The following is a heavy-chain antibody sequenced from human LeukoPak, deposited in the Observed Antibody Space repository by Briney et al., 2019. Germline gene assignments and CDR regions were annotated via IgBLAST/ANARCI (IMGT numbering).Heavy chain of an antibody. J-gene: IGHJ3*02. D-gene: IGHD4-17*01. Sequence: PGGSLRLSCAASGFTFITYAMSWVRQAPGKGLEWVSAISGSGGSTYYADSVRGRFTISRDNSKNTLYLQMNSLRAEDTAVYYCARGSDYGDANHYFDIWGQGTMVTVSS. CDR2: ISGSGGST. V-gene: IGHV3-23*01. CDR3: ARGSDYGDANHYFDI. CDR1: GFTFITYA.